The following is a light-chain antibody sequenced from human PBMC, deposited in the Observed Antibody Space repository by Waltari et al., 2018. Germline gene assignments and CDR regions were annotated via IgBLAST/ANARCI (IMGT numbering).Light chain of an antibody. CDR3: QQYTTLLTWT. Sequence: EIVMTQSPATVSVSPGETATLSCRASQSVGSSLAWYQQKPGPAPRLLIYGSSPRATGIPARFRGSGSGTDFTLIISSLQSEDCAVYYCQQYTTLLTWTFGQGTNVEIK. CDR1: QSVGSS. CDR2: GSS. V-gene: IGKV3-15*01. J-gene: IGKJ1*01.